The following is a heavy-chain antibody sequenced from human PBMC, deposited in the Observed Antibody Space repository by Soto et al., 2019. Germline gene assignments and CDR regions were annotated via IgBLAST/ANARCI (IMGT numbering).Heavy chain of an antibody. CDR3: ASRYGYYFDY. CDR1: GGSISSYY. D-gene: IGHD3-9*01. Sequence: QVQLQESGPGLVKPSETLSLTCTVSGGSISSYYWSWIRQPPGKGLEWIGYIYYSGSTNYNPSLKIRVTISVDTSKHQLSLKLSSVTAADTAVYYCASRYGYYFDYWGQGTLVTVSS. CDR2: IYYSGST. J-gene: IGHJ4*02. V-gene: IGHV4-59*08.